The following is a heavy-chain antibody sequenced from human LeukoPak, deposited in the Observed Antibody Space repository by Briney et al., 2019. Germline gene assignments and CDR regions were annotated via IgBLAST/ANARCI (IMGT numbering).Heavy chain of an antibody. CDR3: TRQGRY. J-gene: IGHJ4*02. Sequence: GESLKISCKGSGYTFHSYWIAWVRQMPGKGLEWMGVLYPADSRTTYSPSFQGQVTITADKSISTAYLQWSSLKASDTAMYYCTRQGRYWGQGTLVTVSS. V-gene: IGHV5-51*01. CDR1: GYTFHSYW. CDR2: LYPADSRT.